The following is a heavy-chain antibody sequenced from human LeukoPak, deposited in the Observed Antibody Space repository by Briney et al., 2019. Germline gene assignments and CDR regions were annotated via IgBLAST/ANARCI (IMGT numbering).Heavy chain of an antibody. V-gene: IGHV3-21*01. Sequence: GGSLRLSCAASGFTFSSYSMNWVRQAPGKGLEWVSSVSSSSSYIYYADSVKGRFTISRDNAKNSLYLQMNSLRAEDTAVYYCAREATPYWYFDLWGRGTLVTVSS. CDR2: VSSSSSYI. J-gene: IGHJ2*01. CDR3: AREATPYWYFDL. CDR1: GFTFSSYS.